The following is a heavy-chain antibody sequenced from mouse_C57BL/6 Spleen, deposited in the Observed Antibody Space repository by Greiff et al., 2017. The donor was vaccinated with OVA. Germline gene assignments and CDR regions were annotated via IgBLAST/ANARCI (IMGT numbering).Heavy chain of an antibody. D-gene: IGHD1-1*01. J-gene: IGHJ4*01. CDR2: INPSTGGT. Sequence: EVKLQESGPELVKPGASVKISCKASGYSFTGYYMNWVKQSPEKSLEWIGEINPSTGGTTYNQKFKAKATLTVDKSSSTAYMQLKSLTSEDSAVYDCARWGTTVVGMDYWGQGTSVTVSS. CDR3: ARWGTTVVGMDY. CDR1: GYSFTGYY. V-gene: IGHV1-42*01.